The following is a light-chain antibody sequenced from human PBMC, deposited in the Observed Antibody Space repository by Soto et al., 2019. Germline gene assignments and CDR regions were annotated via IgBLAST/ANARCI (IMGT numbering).Light chain of an antibody. Sequence: ITMNQSPSTLSASVGDRVPLTCRASQSISSWLAWYQQKPGKAPKLLIYKASTLKSGVPSRFSGSGSGTDFTLTISSLEPEDFAVYYCQQRSNWPWTFGQGTKVDIK. CDR3: QQRSNWPWT. J-gene: IGKJ1*01. V-gene: IGKV1-5*03. CDR1: QSISSW. CDR2: KAS.